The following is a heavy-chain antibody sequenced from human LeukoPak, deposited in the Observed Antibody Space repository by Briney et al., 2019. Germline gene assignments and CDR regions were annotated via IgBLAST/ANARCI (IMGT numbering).Heavy chain of an antibody. D-gene: IGHD2-2*01. CDR2: IGGRVAST. V-gene: IGHV3-23*01. J-gene: IGHJ6*02. Sequence: GGCLRPSCAAAGFTFSGYGMRWVRQAPGKGLKFVLSIGGRVASTYYAHSVKGRLTIYRDNSRKTLFLQMNSLRAEDTAIYYCAKDWVVVSAALLRGWGHTMDVWGQGTTVTVSS. CDR1: GFTFSGYG. CDR3: AKDWVVVSAALLRGWGHTMDV.